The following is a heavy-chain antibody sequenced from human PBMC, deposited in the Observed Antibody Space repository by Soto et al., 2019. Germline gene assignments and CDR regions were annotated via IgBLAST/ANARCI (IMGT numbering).Heavy chain of an antibody. J-gene: IGHJ6*02. CDR1: GGTFSSYA. V-gene: IGHV1-69*01. D-gene: IGHD6-13*01. Sequence: QVQLVQSGAEVKKPGSSVKVSCKASGGTFSSYAISWVRHAPGQGLEWMGGIIPIFGTANSAQKFQGRVPITADESTGTAYMELSSMSSEDTAVDYCAREVIHPHSSIWYYNYYYGMDVWVQGTTVTVSS. CDR2: IIPIFGTA. CDR3: AREVIHPHSSIWYYNYYYGMDV.